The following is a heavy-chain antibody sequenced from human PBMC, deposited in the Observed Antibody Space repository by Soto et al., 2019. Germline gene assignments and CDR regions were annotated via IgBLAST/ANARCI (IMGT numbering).Heavy chain of an antibody. V-gene: IGHV5-51*01. CDR2: IYPGDSDT. CDR3: ARGRTFWGYPGFRLPLDY. CDR1: GYSFTSYW. Sequence: GESLKISCKGSGYSFTSYWIGWVRQMPGKGLEWMGIIYPGDSDTRYSPSFQGQVTISADKSISTAYLQWSSLKASDTAMYYCARGRTFWGYPGFRLPLDYWGQGTLVTVSS. D-gene: IGHD7-27*01. J-gene: IGHJ4*02.